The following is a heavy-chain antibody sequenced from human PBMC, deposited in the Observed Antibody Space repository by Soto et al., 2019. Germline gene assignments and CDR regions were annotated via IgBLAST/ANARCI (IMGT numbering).Heavy chain of an antibody. J-gene: IGHJ3*02. V-gene: IGHV4-59*01. Sequence: QVQLQESGPGLVKPSETLSLTCTVFGGSISSYFWTWIRQSPGKGLQWIGYIHYSGNTNYNPSLKSRVTMSVDTSKNQFSLRLTPVTAADTAVYYCARMNQLAPKRNAFDIWGQGTMVTVSS. CDR1: GGSISSYF. CDR3: ARMNQLAPKRNAFDI. D-gene: IGHD1-1*01. CDR2: IHYSGNT.